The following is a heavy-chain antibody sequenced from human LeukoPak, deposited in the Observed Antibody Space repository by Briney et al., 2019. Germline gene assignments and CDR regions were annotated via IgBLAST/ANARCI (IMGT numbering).Heavy chain of an antibody. Sequence: GGSLRLSCAASGFTVSSNFMSWVRQAPGKGLEWVAVIWYDGSNKYYADSVKGRFTISRDNSKNTLYLQMNSLRAEDTAVYYCARDAVYSSSWQYYWGQGTLVTVSS. CDR1: GFTVSSNF. V-gene: IGHV3-33*08. CDR2: IWYDGSNK. CDR3: ARDAVYSSSWQYY. D-gene: IGHD6-13*01. J-gene: IGHJ4*02.